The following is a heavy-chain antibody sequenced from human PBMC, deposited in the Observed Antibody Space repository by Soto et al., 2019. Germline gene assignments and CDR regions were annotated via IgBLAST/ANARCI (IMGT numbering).Heavy chain of an antibody. J-gene: IGHJ5*02. CDR1: GGSISSSSYY. CDR2: IYYSGST. D-gene: IGHD2-2*01. Sequence: SETLSLTCTVSGGSISSSSYYWGWIRQPPGKGLEWIGSIYYSGSTYYNPSLKSRVTISVDTSKNQFSLKLSSVTAADTAVYYCARPYGCCSSTSCYLSNWFDPWGQGTLVTVSS. CDR3: ARPYGCCSSTSCYLSNWFDP. V-gene: IGHV4-39*01.